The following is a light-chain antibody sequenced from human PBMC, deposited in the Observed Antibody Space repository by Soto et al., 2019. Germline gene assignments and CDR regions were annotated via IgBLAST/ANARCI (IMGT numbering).Light chain of an antibody. Sequence: EIVMTQSPATLSVSLGEIATLSCRASQSGSSNLAWYQQKPDQVPRLLIYGASTRATGIPARFSGSGSGTEFTLTISSLQSEDFAVYYCQQYNNWTPYTFGQGTKLEIK. CDR3: QQYNNWTPYT. CDR2: GAS. V-gene: IGKV3-15*01. CDR1: QSGSSN. J-gene: IGKJ2*01.